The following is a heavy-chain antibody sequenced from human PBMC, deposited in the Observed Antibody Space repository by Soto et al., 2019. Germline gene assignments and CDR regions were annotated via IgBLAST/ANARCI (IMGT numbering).Heavy chain of an antibody. D-gene: IGHD3-22*01. CDR2: IIPIFGTT. V-gene: IGHV1-69*12. CDR1: GGTFSNYA. CDR3: ASRGERDNYDTSGYG. Sequence: QVQLVQSGAEVKKPGSSVKVSCKASGGTFSNYALSWVRQAPGQGLEWMGDIIPIFGTTNNAQKFQGTVTITADEATSTAYRELSSLRSEDTACYYCASRGERDNYDTSGYGWGQGTLVTVSS. J-gene: IGHJ1*01.